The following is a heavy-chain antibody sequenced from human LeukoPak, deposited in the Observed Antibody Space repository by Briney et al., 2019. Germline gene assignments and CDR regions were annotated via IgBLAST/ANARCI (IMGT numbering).Heavy chain of an antibody. CDR3: ARAQPTSSWTAFDI. J-gene: IGHJ3*02. D-gene: IGHD6-13*01. Sequence: PGGSLRLSCAASGFTFSSYGMHWVRQAPGKALEWVAIIWFDGGNKYYADSAKGRFTISRDNSKNPLYLEMNSLRGEDTAVYYCARAQPTSSWTAFDIWGQGTMVTVSS. CDR1: GFTFSSYG. V-gene: IGHV3-33*08. CDR2: IWFDGGNK.